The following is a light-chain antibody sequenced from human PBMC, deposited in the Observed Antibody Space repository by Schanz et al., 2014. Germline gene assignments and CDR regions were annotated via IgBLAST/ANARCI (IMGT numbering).Light chain of an antibody. CDR2: SNN. CDR3: QSYDSSLSGVV. Sequence: QSVLTQSPSASGTPGQRVTISCSGSSSNIGSNSVNWYHQIPGTAPKLLIYSNNQRPSGIPDRFSGSKSGTSASLAISGLQSEDEADYYCQSYDSSLSGVVFGGGTKLTVL. J-gene: IGLJ2*01. V-gene: IGLV1-44*01. CDR1: SSNIGSNS.